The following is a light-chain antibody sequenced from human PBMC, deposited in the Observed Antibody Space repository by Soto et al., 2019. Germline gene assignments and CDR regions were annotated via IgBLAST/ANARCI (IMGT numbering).Light chain of an antibody. CDR2: KSS. CDR3: QQYNTFPP. CDR1: QSISSW. V-gene: IGKV1-5*03. J-gene: IGKJ1*01. Sequence: DIQMTQSPSTLSASVGDRVTITCRASQSISSWLAWYQQKPGKAPKLLIYKSSSLESGVPSRYRGSGSGTEYTLTISSLQPDDFATYYCQQYNTFPPFGQGTKGQIK.